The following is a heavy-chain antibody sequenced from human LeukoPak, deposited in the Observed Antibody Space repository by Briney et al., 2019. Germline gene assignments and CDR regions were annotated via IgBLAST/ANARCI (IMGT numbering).Heavy chain of an antibody. D-gene: IGHD3-10*01. CDR3: ARDLEGGSYYPDY. V-gene: IGHV3-23*01. J-gene: IGHJ4*02. CDR2: TDGSGGSP. Sequence: GGSLRLSCAASGFTFSSHAMSWVRQAPGKGLEWVSTTDGSGGSPFYADSVKGRFTISRDNSKNTLYLQMNSLRAEDTAVYYCARDLEGGSYYPDYWGQGTLVTVSS. CDR1: GFTFSSHA.